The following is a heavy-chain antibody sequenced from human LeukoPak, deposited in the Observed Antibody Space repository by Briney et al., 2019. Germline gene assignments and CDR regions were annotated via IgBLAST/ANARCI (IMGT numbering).Heavy chain of an antibody. J-gene: IGHJ4*02. V-gene: IGHV3-23*01. D-gene: IGHD1-26*01. CDR1: GFTFSSYA. Sequence: GGTLRLSCAASGFTFSSYAMSWVRQAPGKRLEWVSGISGSGGSTYYADSVKGRFTISRDNSKNTLYVQMNSLRAEDTAVYYCAKDRYSGSPYLFDYWGQGTLVTVSS. CDR3: AKDRYSGSPYLFDY. CDR2: ISGSGGST.